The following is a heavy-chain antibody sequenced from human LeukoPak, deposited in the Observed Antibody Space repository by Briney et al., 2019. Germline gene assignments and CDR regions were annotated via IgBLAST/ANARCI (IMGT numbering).Heavy chain of an antibody. Sequence: GASVKVSCKASGCTFTSYGISWVRQAPGQGLEWMGWISAYNGNTNYAQKLQGRVTMTTDTSTSTAYMELRSLRSDDTAVYYCARDFAAAVRDGYNRDYWGQGTLVTVSS. CDR1: GCTFTSYG. CDR2: ISAYNGNT. CDR3: ARDFAAAVRDGYNRDY. J-gene: IGHJ4*02. V-gene: IGHV1-18*01. D-gene: IGHD5-24*01.